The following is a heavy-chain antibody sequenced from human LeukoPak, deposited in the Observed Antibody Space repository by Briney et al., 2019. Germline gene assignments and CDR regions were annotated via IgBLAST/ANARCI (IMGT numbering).Heavy chain of an antibody. D-gene: IGHD1-26*01. CDR1: GYSISSGYY. CDR2: IYHGGST. V-gene: IGHV4-38-2*02. J-gene: IGHJ4*02. CDR3: ARGPYSGSYSDPIDY. Sequence: SETLSLTCTVSGYSISSGYYWGWIRQPPGKGLEWIGSIYHGGSTSYNPSLKSRVTISVDTSKNQFSLKLSSVTPPARAAYYCARGPYSGSYSDPIDYWGQRTLDTVSS.